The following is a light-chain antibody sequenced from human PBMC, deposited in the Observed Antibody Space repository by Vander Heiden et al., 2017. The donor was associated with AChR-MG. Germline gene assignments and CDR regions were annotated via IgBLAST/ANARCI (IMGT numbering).Light chain of an antibody. CDR1: NYNIGAGYG. Sequence: QSALTQPPSVSGAPGQRVTIPCVGTNYNIGAGYGVQWYRHLPGAAPKVLIFRSVDRPSGVPDRFSGSKSGTSASLAITGLQAEDEAVYYCQSYDNGLSGWVFGGGTKVTVL. J-gene: IGLJ3*02. V-gene: IGLV1-40*01. CDR3: QSYDNGLSGWV. CDR2: RSV.